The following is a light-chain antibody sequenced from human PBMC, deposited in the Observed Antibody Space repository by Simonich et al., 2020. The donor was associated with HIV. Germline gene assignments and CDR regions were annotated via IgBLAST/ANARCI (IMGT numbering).Light chain of an antibody. CDR1: QSVLHTSNNTNY. J-gene: IGKJ4*01. Sequence: DIVVTQSPDSLPVSLGERATINCKSSQSVLHTSNNTNYLAWYQQKPGQPPKLLIYWASTREAGVPDRFSGSGSGTLFTLTISSLQAEDVAVYYCQQYYSTPLTFGGGTKVEIK. V-gene: IGKV4-1*01. CDR2: WAS. CDR3: QQYYSTPLT.